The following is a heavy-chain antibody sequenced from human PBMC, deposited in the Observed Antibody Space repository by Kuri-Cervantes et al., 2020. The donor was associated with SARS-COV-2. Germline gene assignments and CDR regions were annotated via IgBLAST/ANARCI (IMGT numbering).Heavy chain of an antibody. V-gene: IGHV1-58*02. J-gene: IGHJ4*02. D-gene: IGHD1-26*01. CDR2: IVVGSGNT. CDR1: GFTFTSSA. Sequence: SVKVSCKASGFTFTSSAMQWVRQARGQRLEWIGWIVVGSGNTNYAQKFQERVTMTRDTSTSTVYMELSSLRSEDTAVYYCAREGVVGLVDYWGQGTLVTVSS. CDR3: AREGVVGLVDY.